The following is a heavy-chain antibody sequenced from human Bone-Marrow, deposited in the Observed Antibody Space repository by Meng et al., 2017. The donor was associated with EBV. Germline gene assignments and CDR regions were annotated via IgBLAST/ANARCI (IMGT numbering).Heavy chain of an antibody. CDR1: DASIHSGGYY. CDR3: ARAGRGYGDFEYYFDY. CDR2: IYYSSST. J-gene: IGHJ4*02. Sequence: QVQLQESGPGLVKPSQPLSLTCAVSDASIHSGGYYWSWIRQPPGKGLEWIGYIYYSSSTYYTPSLKTRLTISLDTSKSQFSLKLYSVPAADTAMYYCARAGRGYGDFEYYFDYWGQGTLVTVSS. D-gene: IGHD4-17*01. V-gene: IGHV4-30-4*01.